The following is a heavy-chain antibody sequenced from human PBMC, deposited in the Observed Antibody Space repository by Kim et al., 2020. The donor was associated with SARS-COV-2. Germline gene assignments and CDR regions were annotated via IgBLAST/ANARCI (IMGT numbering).Heavy chain of an antibody. CDR3: ARDLSPGGSGWYYFDY. J-gene: IGHJ4*02. Sequence: KFQGRVTITRDTSASTAYMELSSLRSEDTAVYYCARDLSPGGSGWYYFDYWGQGTLVTVSS. D-gene: IGHD6-19*01. V-gene: IGHV1-3*01.